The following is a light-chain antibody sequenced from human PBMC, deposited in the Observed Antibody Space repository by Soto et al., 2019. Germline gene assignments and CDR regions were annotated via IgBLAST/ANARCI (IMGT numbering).Light chain of an antibody. CDR3: QQTDSAPLT. Sequence: DIQMTQSPSALSASLGDRVTITCRASQTISSYLNWYQQKVGKAPKLLIYASTNLLSGVPSRFSGRGAGTDFTLTISRLQPEDFATYYCQQTDSAPLTFGQGTRLEI. CDR1: QTISSY. V-gene: IGKV1-39*01. J-gene: IGKJ5*01. CDR2: AST.